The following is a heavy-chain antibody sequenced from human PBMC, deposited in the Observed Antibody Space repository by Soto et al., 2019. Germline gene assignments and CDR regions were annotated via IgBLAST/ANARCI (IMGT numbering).Heavy chain of an antibody. CDR3: VKRAYGSDFDY. CDR1: GFTFSSYA. V-gene: IGHV3-23*01. Sequence: EVQLLESGGGLVQPGGSLRLSCAASGFTFSSYAMSWVRQAPGKGLEWVSVISGSGDSKYYADSVKGRFTISRDNSKNTLYLQMNSLRVEDTAVYYCVKRAYGSDFDYWGQGTLVTVSS. CDR2: ISGSGDSK. D-gene: IGHD3-10*01. J-gene: IGHJ4*02.